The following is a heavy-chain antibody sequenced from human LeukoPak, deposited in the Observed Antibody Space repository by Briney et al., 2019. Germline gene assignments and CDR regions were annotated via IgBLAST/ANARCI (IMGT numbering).Heavy chain of an antibody. CDR1: GGSISSSSDY. V-gene: IGHV4-39*07. Sequence: SETLSLTCTVSGGSISSSSDYWGWIRQAPGKGLEWIGSIYYSGSTYYNPSLKSRVTISVDTSKNQFSLKLSSVTAADTAVYYCTRETYYYDSSAYVIDYWGQGTLVTVSS. CDR2: IYYSGST. J-gene: IGHJ4*02. CDR3: TRETYYYDSSAYVIDY. D-gene: IGHD3-22*01.